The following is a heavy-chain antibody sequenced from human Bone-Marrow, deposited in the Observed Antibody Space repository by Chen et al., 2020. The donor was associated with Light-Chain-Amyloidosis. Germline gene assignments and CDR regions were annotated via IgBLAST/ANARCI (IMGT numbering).Heavy chain of an antibody. CDR1: GGTFSSYA. V-gene: IGHV1-69*01. CDR2: IIPIVGTA. D-gene: IGHD2-8*01. Sequence: QVQLVQSGAEVKKPGSSVKVSCKASGGTFSSYAISWVRQAPGQGLEWMGGIIPIVGTANYAQKFQGRVTITADESTSTAYMELSSLRSEDTAVYYCARDRGRYCTNGVCYIPPVAGNYYYYGMDVWGQGTTVTVSS. CDR3: ARDRGRYCTNGVCYIPPVAGNYYYYGMDV. J-gene: IGHJ6*02.